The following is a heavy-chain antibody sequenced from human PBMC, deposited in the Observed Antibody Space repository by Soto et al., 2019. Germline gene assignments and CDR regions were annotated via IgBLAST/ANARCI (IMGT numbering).Heavy chain of an antibody. D-gene: IGHD5-12*01. CDR2: MNPNSGNT. V-gene: IGHV1-8*01. J-gene: IGHJ6*03. Sequence: ASVKVSCKASGYTFTSYDINWVRQATGQGLEWMGWMNPNSGNTGYAQKFQGRVTMTRNTSISTAYMELSSLRSEDTAVYYCARGLMVATLGRYYYYYMDVWGKGTTVTVSS. CDR1: GYTFTSYD. CDR3: ARGLMVATLGRYYYYYMDV.